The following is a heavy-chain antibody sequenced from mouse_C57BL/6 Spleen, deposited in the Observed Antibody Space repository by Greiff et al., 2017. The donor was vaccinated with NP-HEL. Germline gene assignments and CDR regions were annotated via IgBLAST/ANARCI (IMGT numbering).Heavy chain of an antibody. CDR3: TRGEGNYAWFAY. CDR1: GFTFSSYA. Sequence: EVQGVESGEGLVKPGGSLKLSCAASGFTFSSYAMSWVRQTPEKRLEWVAYISSGGDYIYYADTVKGRFTISRDNARNTLYLQMSSLKSEDTAMYYCTRGEGNYAWFAYWGQGTLVTVSA. J-gene: IGHJ3*01. D-gene: IGHD2-1*01. V-gene: IGHV5-9-1*02. CDR2: ISSGGDYI.